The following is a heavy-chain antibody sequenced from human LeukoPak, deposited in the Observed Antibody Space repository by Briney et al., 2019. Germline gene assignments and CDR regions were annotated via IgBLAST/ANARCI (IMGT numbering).Heavy chain of an antibody. D-gene: IGHD2-2*01. CDR3: AKAYCSSTRCSSDLYFQH. Sequence: GGSLRLSCAASGFPFSSYGMHWVRQAPGKGLEWVAFIRYDGSNKYYADSVKGRFTISRDNSKNTLYLQMNSLRAEDTAVHYCAKAYCSSTRCSSDLYFQHWGQGTLVTVSS. V-gene: IGHV3-30*02. CDR1: GFPFSSYG. CDR2: IRYDGSNK. J-gene: IGHJ1*01.